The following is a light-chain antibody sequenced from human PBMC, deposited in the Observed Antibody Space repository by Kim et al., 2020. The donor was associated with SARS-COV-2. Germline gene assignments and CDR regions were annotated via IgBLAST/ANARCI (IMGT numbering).Light chain of an antibody. Sequence: GQSITISCTGTSGDVGGYNYVSWYQQHPGKAPKLMIYDVSKRPSGVSNRFSGSKSGNTASLTICGLQAEDEADYYCSSYASSSTRVFGGGTQLTVL. CDR1: SGDVGGYNY. CDR3: SSYASSSTRV. J-gene: IGLJ3*02. CDR2: DVS. V-gene: IGLV2-14*04.